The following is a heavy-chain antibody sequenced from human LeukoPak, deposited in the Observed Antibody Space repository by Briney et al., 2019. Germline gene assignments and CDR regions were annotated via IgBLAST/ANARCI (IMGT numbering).Heavy chain of an antibody. CDR1: GGTFSSYA. CDR2: IIPIFGTA. D-gene: IGHD2-15*01. V-gene: IGHV1-69*05. J-gene: IGHJ5*02. CDR3: ARGVVVADNWFDP. Sequence: SVKVSCKASGGTFSSYAISWVRQAPGQGLEWVGGIIPIFGTANYAQKFQGRVTMTRNTSISTAYMELSSLRSEDTAVYYCARGVVVADNWFDPWGQGTLVTVSS.